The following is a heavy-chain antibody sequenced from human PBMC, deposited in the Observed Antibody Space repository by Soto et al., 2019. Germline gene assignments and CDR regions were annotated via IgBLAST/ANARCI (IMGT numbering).Heavy chain of an antibody. V-gene: IGHV4-4*02. CDR2: IYHSGST. D-gene: IGHD2-15*01. Sequence: PSETLSLTCAVSGGSISSSNWWSWVRQPPGKGLEWIGEIYHSGSTNYNPSLKSRVTISVDKSKNQFSLELSSVTAADTAVYYCARSYCSGGSCYSRTAEYFQHWGQGTLVTVSS. CDR3: ARSYCSGGSCYSRTAEYFQH. J-gene: IGHJ1*01. CDR1: GGSISSSNW.